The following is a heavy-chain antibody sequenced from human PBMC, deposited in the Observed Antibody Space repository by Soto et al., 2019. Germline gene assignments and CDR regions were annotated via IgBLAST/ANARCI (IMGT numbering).Heavy chain of an antibody. CDR2: ISYDGSNK. CDR3: AKDPTEAAAVFSGMDF. D-gene: IGHD6-13*01. J-gene: IGHJ6*02. V-gene: IGHV3-30*18. Sequence: GGSLRLSCAASGLTFSSYGMHWVRQAPGKGLEWVAVISYDGSNKYYADSVKGRFTISRDNSKNTLYLQMNSLRAEDTAVYYCAKDPTEAAAVFSGMDFWGQGTTVTVSS. CDR1: GLTFSSYG.